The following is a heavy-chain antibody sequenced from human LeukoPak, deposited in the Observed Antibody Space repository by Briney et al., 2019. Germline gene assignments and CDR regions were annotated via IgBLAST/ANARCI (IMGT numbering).Heavy chain of an antibody. CDR3: ARDGGSSWYKGTENFDY. CDR2: ISSSGSTI. J-gene: IGHJ4*02. V-gene: IGHV3-11*01. D-gene: IGHD6-13*01. Sequence: GGSLRLSCAASGFTVSSNYMSWVRQAPGKGLEWVSYISSSGSTIYYADSVKGRFTISRDNAKNSLYLLMNSLRAEDTAVYYCARDGGSSWYKGTENFDYWGQGTLVTVSS. CDR1: GFTVSSNY.